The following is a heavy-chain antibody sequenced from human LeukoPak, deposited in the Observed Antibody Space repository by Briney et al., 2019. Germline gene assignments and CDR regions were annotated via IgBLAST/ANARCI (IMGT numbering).Heavy chain of an antibody. J-gene: IGHJ4*02. CDR2: IREDGGHT. D-gene: IGHD6-19*01. CDR1: GFTFTNHW. V-gene: IGHV3-7*01. CDR3: ARVVDSSGWEPFDY. Sequence: GGSLRLSCVTSGFTFTNHWMSWVRQAPGKGLEWVANIREDGGHTNYVDSVKGRFTISRDNAKNSLYLQMNSLRAEDTAVYYCARVVDSSGWEPFDYWGQGTLVTVSS.